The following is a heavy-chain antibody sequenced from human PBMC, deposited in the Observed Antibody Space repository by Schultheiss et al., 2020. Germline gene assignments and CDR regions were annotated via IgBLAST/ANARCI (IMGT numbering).Heavy chain of an antibody. V-gene: IGHV3-13*05. CDR1: GFTFSSYD. Sequence: GESLKISCAASGFTFSSYDMHWVRQATGKGLEWVSAIGTAGDPYYPGSVKGRFTISRDNSKNTLYLQMNSLRAEDTAVYYCARVGSSSWSSVSLDYWGQGTLVTVSS. CDR3: ARVGSSSWSSVSLDY. CDR2: IGTAGDP. D-gene: IGHD6-13*01. J-gene: IGHJ4*02.